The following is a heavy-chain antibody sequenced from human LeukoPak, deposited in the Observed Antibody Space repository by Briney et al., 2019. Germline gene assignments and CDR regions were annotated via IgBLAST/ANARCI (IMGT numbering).Heavy chain of an antibody. D-gene: IGHD3-16*01. CDR3: TTGPRYDYVWGSYRFFDY. Sequence: GGSLRLSCAASGFTFSNAWMSWVRQAPGKGLEWVGRIKGKTDGGTTDYAAPVKGRFTISRDDSKNTLYLQMNSLKTEDTAVYYCTTGPRYDYVWGSYRFFDYRGQGTLVTVSS. J-gene: IGHJ4*02. V-gene: IGHV3-15*01. CDR1: GFTFSNAW. CDR2: IKGKTDGGTT.